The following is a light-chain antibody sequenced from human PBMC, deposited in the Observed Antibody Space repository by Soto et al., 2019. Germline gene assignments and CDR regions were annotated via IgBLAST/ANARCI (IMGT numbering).Light chain of an antibody. V-gene: IGKV3-20*01. CDR1: QSVGSTY. J-gene: IGKJ2*01. Sequence: ETVLTQSPGTLSLSPGERATLSCRASQSVGSTYLAWYQQKPGQAPRLLIYDTFNRATGIPYRFSGSGSGKHFPLTISRLEPEDFAVYHCQQYGNPPWTFGQGTKLEIK. CDR2: DTF. CDR3: QQYGNPPWT.